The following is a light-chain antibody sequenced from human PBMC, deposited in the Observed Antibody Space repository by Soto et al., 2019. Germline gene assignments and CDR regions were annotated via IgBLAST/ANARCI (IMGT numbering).Light chain of an antibody. V-gene: IGKV3-15*01. J-gene: IGKJ1*01. Sequence: EIEMTQSPATLSVSPGERATLSCRASQSISSNLAWYQQKLGQAPRLLIYRASTRATGIPARFSGSGSGTEFTLTISSLQSEDFALYYCHQYENWPQTFGQGTKVEI. CDR3: HQYENWPQT. CDR2: RAS. CDR1: QSISSN.